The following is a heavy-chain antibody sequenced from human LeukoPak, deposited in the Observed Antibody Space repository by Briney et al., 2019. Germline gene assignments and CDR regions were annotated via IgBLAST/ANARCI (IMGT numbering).Heavy chain of an antibody. V-gene: IGHV3-23*01. CDR2: ISGSGGST. Sequence: GSLRLSCAASGFTFTSYVMSWVRQAPGKGLEWVSAISGSGGSTYFADSVKGRFTISRDNSKNTLYLQMSSLRAEDTAVYYCAKAYGSGTYYYGLAVWGQGTTVTVSS. CDR1: GFTFTSYV. J-gene: IGHJ6*02. CDR3: AKAYGSGTYYYGLAV. D-gene: IGHD3-10*01.